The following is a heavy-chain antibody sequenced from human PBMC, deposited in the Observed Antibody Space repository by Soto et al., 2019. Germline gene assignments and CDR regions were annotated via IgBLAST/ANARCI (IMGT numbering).Heavy chain of an antibody. CDR3: ANHFYYDSSGYLFYYYYGMDV. J-gene: IGHJ6*02. V-gene: IGHV3-23*01. Sequence: GGSLRLSCAASGFTFSSYAMSWVRQAPGKGLEWVSAISGSGGSTYYADSVKGRFTISRDNSKNTLYLQMNSLRAEDTAVYYCANHFYYDSSGYLFYYYYGMDVWGQGTTVTVSS. CDR1: GFTFSSYA. CDR2: ISGSGGST. D-gene: IGHD3-22*01.